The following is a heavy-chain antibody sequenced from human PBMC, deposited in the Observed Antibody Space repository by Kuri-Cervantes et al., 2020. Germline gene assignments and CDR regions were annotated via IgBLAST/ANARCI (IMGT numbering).Heavy chain of an antibody. J-gene: IGHJ3*02. D-gene: IGHD3-9*01. CDR3: AHTNLYYDILTGYHDDAFDI. CDR2: IYWDDDK. V-gene: IGHV2-5*02. CDR1: GFSLSTSGVG. Sequence: SGPTLVKPTQTRTLTCTFSGFSLSTSGVGVGWIRQPPGKALEWLALIYWDDDKRYSPSLKSRLTITKDTSKNQVVLTMTNMDPVDTATYYCAHTNLYYDILTGYHDDAFDIWGQGTMVTVSS.